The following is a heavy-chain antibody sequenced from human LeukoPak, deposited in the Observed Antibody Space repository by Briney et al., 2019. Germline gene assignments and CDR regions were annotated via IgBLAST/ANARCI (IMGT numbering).Heavy chain of an antibody. CDR3: ARSSLMVGATLFDY. D-gene: IGHD1-26*01. V-gene: IGHV4-59*08. CDR1: GGSISSYC. Sequence: SETLSLTCTVSGGSISSYCWSWIRQPPGKGLEWIGYIYYSGSTNYNPSLKSRVTISVDTSKNQFSLKLSSVTAADTAVYYCARSSLMVGATLFDYWGQGTLVTVSS. CDR2: IYYSGST. J-gene: IGHJ4*02.